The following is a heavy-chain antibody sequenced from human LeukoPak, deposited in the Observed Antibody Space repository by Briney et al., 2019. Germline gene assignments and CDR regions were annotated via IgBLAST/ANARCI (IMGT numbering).Heavy chain of an antibody. J-gene: IGHJ4*02. CDR3: ARVDSRTAQFDY. D-gene: IGHD6-13*01. CDR2: IYSGGST. V-gene: IGHV3-66*01. Sequence: GGSLRLSCAVSGFTFSSNYLNWVRQAPGKGPEWVSVIYSGGSTYYADSVKGRFTISRDNSKNTLYLQTNSLRAEDTAVYHCARVDSRTAQFDYWGQGTLVTVSS. CDR1: GFTFSSNY.